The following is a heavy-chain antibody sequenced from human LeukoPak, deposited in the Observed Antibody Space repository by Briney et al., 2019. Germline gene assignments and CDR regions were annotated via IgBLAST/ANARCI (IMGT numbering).Heavy chain of an antibody. CDR3: ARDPSPYYYDSSGYYSYYFDY. J-gene: IGHJ4*02. CDR2: IIPIFGTA. Sequence: SVKVSCKASGGTFSSYAISWERQAPGQGLEWMGRIIPIFGTANYAQKFQGRVTITRDESTSTAYMELSSLRSEDTAVYYCARDPSPYYYDSSGYYSYYFDYWGQGTLVTVSS. CDR1: GGTFSSYA. D-gene: IGHD3-22*01. V-gene: IGHV1-69*05.